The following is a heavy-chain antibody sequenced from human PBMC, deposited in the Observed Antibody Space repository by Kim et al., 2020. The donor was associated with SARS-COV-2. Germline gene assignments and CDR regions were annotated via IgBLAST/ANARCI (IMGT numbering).Heavy chain of an antibody. CDR1: GGSFSGYY. D-gene: IGHD3-22*01. Sequence: SETLSLTCAVYGGSFSGYYWSWIRQPPGKGLEWIGEINHSGSTNYNPSLKSRVTISVDTSKNQFSLKLSSVTAADTAVYYCARRSSGHHAIYPWGQGTLVTVSS. V-gene: IGHV4-34*01. CDR3: ARRSSGHHAIYP. J-gene: IGHJ5*02. CDR2: INHSGST.